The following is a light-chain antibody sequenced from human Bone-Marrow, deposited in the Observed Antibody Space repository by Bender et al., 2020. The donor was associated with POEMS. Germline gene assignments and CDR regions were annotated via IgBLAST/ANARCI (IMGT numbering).Light chain of an antibody. J-gene: IGLJ3*02. CDR2: DVS. CDR1: GSDVGTYNY. V-gene: IGLV2-11*01. Sequence: QSALTQPRSVSGSPGQSITISCTGTGSDVGTYNYVSWYQQHPGKVPKLMIYDVSDRPSGVPDRFSGSKSGTSASLAITGLQAEDEGDYYCQSYDNSLGGWVFGGGTKLTVL. CDR3: QSYDNSLGGWV.